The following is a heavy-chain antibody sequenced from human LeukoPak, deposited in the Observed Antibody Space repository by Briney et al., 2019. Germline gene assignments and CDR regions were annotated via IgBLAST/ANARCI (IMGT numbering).Heavy chain of an antibody. CDR2: ISAYNGNT. V-gene: IGHV1-18*01. CDR1: GYTFTSYG. D-gene: IGHD6-19*01. J-gene: IGHJ4*02. Sequence: ASVKVSCKASGYTFTSYGISWVRQAPGQGLEWTGWISAYNGNTDYAQKLQGRVTMTTDTSTSTAYMELRSLRSDDTAVYYCARARVSSGRPDFDYWGQGTLVTVSS. CDR3: ARARVSSGRPDFDY.